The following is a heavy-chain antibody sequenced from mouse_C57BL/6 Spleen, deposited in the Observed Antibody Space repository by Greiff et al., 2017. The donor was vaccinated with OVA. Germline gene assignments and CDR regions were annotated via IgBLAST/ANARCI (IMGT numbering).Heavy chain of an antibody. J-gene: IGHJ4*01. Sequence: EVKLMESGGGLVKPGGSLKLSCAASGFTFSDYGMHWVRQAPEKGLEWVAYISSGSSTIYYADTVKGRFTISRDNAKNTLFLQMTSLRSEDTAMYYCATSGFNWGYAMDYWGQGTSVTVSS. D-gene: IGHD4-1*01. CDR2: ISSGSSTI. CDR3: ATSGFNWGYAMDY. V-gene: IGHV5-17*01. CDR1: GFTFSDYG.